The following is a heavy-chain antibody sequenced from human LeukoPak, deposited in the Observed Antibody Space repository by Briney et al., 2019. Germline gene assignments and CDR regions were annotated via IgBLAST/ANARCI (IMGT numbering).Heavy chain of an antibody. Sequence: SGGSRRLSCAASGFTFSSYAMSWVRQAPGKGLEWVSTLSNTGIATYYADSVKGRFTISRDNYENTLFLQMNYLRAEDTATYYCAKVPYSDYGSGRPPFMDVWGQGTTVAVSS. V-gene: IGHV3-23*01. J-gene: IGHJ6*02. CDR2: LSNTGIAT. CDR3: AKVPYSDYGSGRPPFMDV. CDR1: GFTFSSYA. D-gene: IGHD3-10*01.